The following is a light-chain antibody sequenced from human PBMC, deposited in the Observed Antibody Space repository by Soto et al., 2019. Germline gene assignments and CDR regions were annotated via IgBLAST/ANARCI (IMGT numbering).Light chain of an antibody. CDR2: LGS. CDR3: MQPLQSWT. V-gene: IGKV2-28*01. CDR1: RSLLHSNGYNY. Sequence: DRVMTQSPLSLPVTPGEPSSISCRSSRSLLHSNGYNYLDWYLQKPGQSPQLLIYLGSNRASGVPDRFSGSGSGTDFTLKISRVEAEDVGVYYCMQPLQSWTFGQGTKVDIK. J-gene: IGKJ1*01.